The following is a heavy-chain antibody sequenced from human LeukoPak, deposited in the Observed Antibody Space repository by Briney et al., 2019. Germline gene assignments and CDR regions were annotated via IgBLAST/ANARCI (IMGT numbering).Heavy chain of an antibody. Sequence: GGSLRLSCAASGFTFSSYGMSWVRQAPGKGLEWVSAISGSGGSTYYADSVKGRFTISRDNSKNTLYLQMNSLRAEDTAVYYCAKVNGQWLAELDYWGQGTLVTVSS. J-gene: IGHJ4*02. CDR2: ISGSGGST. D-gene: IGHD6-19*01. CDR3: AKVNGQWLAELDY. V-gene: IGHV3-23*01. CDR1: GFTFSSYG.